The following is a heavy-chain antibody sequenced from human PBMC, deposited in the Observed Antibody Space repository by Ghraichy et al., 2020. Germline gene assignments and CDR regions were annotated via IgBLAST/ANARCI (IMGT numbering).Heavy chain of an antibody. CDR1: GFTFSTYD. CDR2: IGAAGDT. V-gene: IGHV3-13*01. Sequence: GSLRLSCAASGFTFSTYDIHWVRQATGKGLEWVSGIGAAGDTYYPGSVKGRFTISRENAKNSLYLQLNSLRAGDTAVYYCARARDSHCLGGICSYYFDYWGQATLVTVSS. J-gene: IGHJ4*02. D-gene: IGHD4-23*01. CDR3: ARARDSHCLGGICSYYFDY.